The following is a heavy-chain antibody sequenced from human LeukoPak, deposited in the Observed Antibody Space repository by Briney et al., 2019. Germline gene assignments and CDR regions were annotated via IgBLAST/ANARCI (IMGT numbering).Heavy chain of an antibody. Sequence: SSETLSLTCAVSGGSISSGGYSWSWIRQPPGKGLEWIGYIYHSGSTYYNPSLKSRVTISVDRSKNQFSLKLSSVTAADTAVYYCARFLSYSSGLNWFAPGGRGPLVPVP. CDR1: GGSISSGGYS. CDR3: ARFLSYSSGLNWFAP. D-gene: IGHD3-22*01. CDR2: IYHSGST. V-gene: IGHV4-30-2*01. J-gene: IGHJ5*02.